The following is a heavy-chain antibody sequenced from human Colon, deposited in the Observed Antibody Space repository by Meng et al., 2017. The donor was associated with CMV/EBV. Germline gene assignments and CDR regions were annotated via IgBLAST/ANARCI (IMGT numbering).Heavy chain of an antibody. J-gene: IGHJ4*02. CDR3: AKVPPGHLAFDY. Sequence: SCAASGFTFNYAMSWVRQAPGKGLEWVSLLYYGDSTLYYADSVKGRFTISRDNSKSTLYLQMDSLRVEDTAVYFCAKVPPGHLAFDYWGQGTLVTVSS. CDR2: LYYGDSTL. CDR1: GFTFNYA. V-gene: IGHV3-23*03.